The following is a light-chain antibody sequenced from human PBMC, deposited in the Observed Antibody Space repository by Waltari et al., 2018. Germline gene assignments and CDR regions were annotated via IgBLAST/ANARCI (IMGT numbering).Light chain of an antibody. V-gene: IGKV1-39*01. J-gene: IGKJ4*01. Sequence: DIQMTQSPSSLSASVGDRVTITCRPSQSILTYLHWYQQKTGKAPNVLTSAVSTLQRGVPSRFSGSGSGTDFTLTISSLQPEDFATYYCQQTYSVPLTFGGGTKV. CDR3: QQTYSVPLT. CDR2: AVS. CDR1: QSILTY.